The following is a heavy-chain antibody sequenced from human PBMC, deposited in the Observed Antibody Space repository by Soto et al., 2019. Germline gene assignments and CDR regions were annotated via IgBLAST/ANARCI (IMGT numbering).Heavy chain of an antibody. CDR2: IYYSGST. Sequence: QVQLQESGPGLVKPSETLSLTCTVSGGSISSYYWSWIRQPPGKGLEWIGYIYYSGSTNYNPSLKIRVTISVDTSKNQFSLKLSSVTAADTAVYYCARGRQLVSVFSQAWGMDVWGQGTTVTVSS. CDR1: GGSISSYY. CDR3: ARGRQLVSVFSQAWGMDV. D-gene: IGHD6-6*01. J-gene: IGHJ6*02. V-gene: IGHV4-59*01.